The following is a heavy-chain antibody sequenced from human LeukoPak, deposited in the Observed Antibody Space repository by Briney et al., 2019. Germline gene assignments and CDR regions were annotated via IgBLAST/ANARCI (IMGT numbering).Heavy chain of an antibody. Sequence: SSETLSLTCAVYGGSFSGYYWSWIRQPPGKGLEWIGYIYYSGCTNYNPSLKSRVTISIDTSKNQFSLKLSSVTAADTAVYYCARDYGDYINWFDPWGQGTLVTVSS. CDR3: ARDYGDYINWFDP. CDR2: IYYSGCT. V-gene: IGHV4-59*01. J-gene: IGHJ5*02. D-gene: IGHD4-17*01. CDR1: GGSFSGYY.